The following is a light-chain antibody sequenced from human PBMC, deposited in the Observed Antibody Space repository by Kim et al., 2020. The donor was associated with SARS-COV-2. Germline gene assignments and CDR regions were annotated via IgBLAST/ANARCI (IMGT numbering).Light chain of an antibody. CDR1: KLGDKY. Sequence: VCPGPKTSLTFSGDKLGDKYACWYQQKPGQSPVLVIYEDSKRPSGIPGRFAGSNSGNTATLTISGTQAMDEADYYCQAWDSSPAVFGGGTQLTVL. J-gene: IGLJ2*01. V-gene: IGLV3-1*01. CDR3: QAWDSSPAV. CDR2: EDS.